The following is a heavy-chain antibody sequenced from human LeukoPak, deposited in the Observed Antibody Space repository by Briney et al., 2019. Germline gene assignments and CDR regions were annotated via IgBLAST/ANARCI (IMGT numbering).Heavy chain of an antibody. CDR2: ISGSGGST. D-gene: IGHD4-23*01. CDR3: AKEMTTVVTPFFDY. Sequence: HTGGTLRLSCAASGFTFSSYAMSWVRQAPGKGLEWVSAISGSGGSTYYADSVKGRFTISRDNSKNTLYLQMNSLRAEDTAVYYCAKEMTTVVTPFFDYWGQGTLVTVSS. V-gene: IGHV3-23*01. CDR1: GFTFSSYA. J-gene: IGHJ4*02.